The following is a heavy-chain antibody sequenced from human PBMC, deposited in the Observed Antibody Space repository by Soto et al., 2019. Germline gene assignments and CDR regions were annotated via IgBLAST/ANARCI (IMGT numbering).Heavy chain of an antibody. J-gene: IGHJ6*02. CDR3: ARDHSRDYYGSGSIHYYGMDV. CDR1: GGSISSGDYY. CDR2: IYYSGST. Sequence: SETLSLTCTVSGGSISSGDYYWSWIRQPPGKGLEWIGYIYYSGSTYYNPSLKSRVTISVDTSKNQFSLKLSSVTAADTAVYYCARDHSRDYYGSGSIHYYGMDVWGQGTTVTV. V-gene: IGHV4-30-4*01. D-gene: IGHD3-10*01.